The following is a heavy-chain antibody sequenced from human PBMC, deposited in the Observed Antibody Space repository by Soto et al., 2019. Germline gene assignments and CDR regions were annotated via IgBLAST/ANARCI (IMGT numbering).Heavy chain of an antibody. D-gene: IGHD6-13*01. Sequence: QLQLQESGSGLVKPSQTLSLTCAVSGGSISSGGYSWIWIRQPPGKGLEWIGYIYHSGSTYYNPSLKSRVTISVDRSKNQFSLKLSSVTAADTAVYYCARGLNTAAALDYWGQGTLVTVSS. J-gene: IGHJ4*02. CDR2: IYHSGST. CDR3: ARGLNTAAALDY. CDR1: GGSISSGGYS. V-gene: IGHV4-30-2*01.